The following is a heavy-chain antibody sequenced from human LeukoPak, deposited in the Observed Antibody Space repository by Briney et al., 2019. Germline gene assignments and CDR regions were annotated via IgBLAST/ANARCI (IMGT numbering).Heavy chain of an antibody. CDR2: IYHSGST. CDR1: AGSISSRGYS. V-gene: IGHV4-30-2*01. D-gene: IGHD5-18*01. J-gene: IGHJ4*02. CDR3: ARGKIQLWSQYYFDY. Sequence: SQTLSLTCAVSAGSISSRGYSWSWIRQPPWKGLEWIGYIYHSGSTYYNPSLKSRVTISVERSKNQFSLKLSSVTAADTAVYYCARGKIQLWSQYYFDYWGQGTLVTVSS.